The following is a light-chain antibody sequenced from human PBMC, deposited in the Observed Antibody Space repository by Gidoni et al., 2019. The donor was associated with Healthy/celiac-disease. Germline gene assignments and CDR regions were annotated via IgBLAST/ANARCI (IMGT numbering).Light chain of an antibody. Sequence: ELVLPQSPATLSLSPGERATLSCSASQSVSSYLAWYQQKPGQAPRLLIYDASNRATGIPARFSGSGSGTDFTLTISSLEPEDFAVYYCQQRSNWPLTFXGXTKVEIK. J-gene: IGKJ4*02. CDR3: QQRSNWPLT. V-gene: IGKV3-11*01. CDR2: DAS. CDR1: QSVSSY.